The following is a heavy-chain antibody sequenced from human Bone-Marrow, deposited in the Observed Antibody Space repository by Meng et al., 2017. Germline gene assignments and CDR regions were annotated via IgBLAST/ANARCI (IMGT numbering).Heavy chain of an antibody. Sequence: GESLKISCAASGFTLSSYWMSWVRQAPGKGLEWVANIKQDGSEKYYVDSVKGRFTISRDNAKNSLYLQMNSLRAEDTAVYYCARGMQQWQRRQKNYFDYWGQGMLVTVSS. D-gene: IGHD6-25*01. J-gene: IGHJ4*02. V-gene: IGHV3-7*01. CDR2: IKQDGSEK. CDR1: GFTLSSYW. CDR3: ARGMQQWQRRQKNYFDY.